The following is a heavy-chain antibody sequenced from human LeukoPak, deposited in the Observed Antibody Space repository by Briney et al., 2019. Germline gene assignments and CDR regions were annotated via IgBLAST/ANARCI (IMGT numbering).Heavy chain of an antibody. CDR1: GYTFTSHD. CDR3: ARANYDYVWGSYPYDY. J-gene: IGHJ4*02. Sequence: ASVKVSCKASGYTFTSHDINWVRQAPGQGLEWMGWINPNSGGANYAQKFQGRVTMTRDTSISTAYMELSRLRSDDTAVYYCARANYDYVWGSYPYDYWGQGTLVTVSS. V-gene: IGHV1-2*02. CDR2: INPNSGGA. D-gene: IGHD3-16*02.